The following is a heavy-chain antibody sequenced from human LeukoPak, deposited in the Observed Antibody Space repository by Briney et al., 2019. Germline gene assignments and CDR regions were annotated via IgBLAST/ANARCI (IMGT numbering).Heavy chain of an antibody. Sequence: GGSLRLSCAASGFTFSSYAMSWVRQAPGKGLEWVSALSDSGGYTYYADSVKGRFTISRDNSMNTLYLQMNSLRAEDTAVYYCAKGLPPHCSSTSCFAGRSLDVWGQGTTVTVSS. V-gene: IGHV3-23*01. CDR3: AKGLPPHCSSTSCFAGRSLDV. CDR1: GFTFSSYA. D-gene: IGHD2-2*01. CDR2: LSDSGGYT. J-gene: IGHJ6*02.